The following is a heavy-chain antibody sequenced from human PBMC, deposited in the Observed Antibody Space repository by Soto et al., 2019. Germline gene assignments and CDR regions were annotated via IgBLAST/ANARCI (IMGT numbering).Heavy chain of an antibody. CDR3: ARRWSSALWDV. V-gene: IGHV4-39*01. Sequence: QLQLQESGPGLVKPSETLSLTCTVSGGSISSSNYYWGWIRQPPGKGLEWIGNIYYSGSSYYNPSLKRRVTISVDTSKNQFSLKLSSVTAADTAVYYCARRWSSALWDVWGQGTTVTVSS. J-gene: IGHJ6*02. D-gene: IGHD2-15*01. CDR1: GGSISSSNYY. CDR2: IYYSGSS.